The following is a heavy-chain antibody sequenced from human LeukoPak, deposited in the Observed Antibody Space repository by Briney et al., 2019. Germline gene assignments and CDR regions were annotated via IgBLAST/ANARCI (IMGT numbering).Heavy chain of an antibody. V-gene: IGHV1-2*06. J-gene: IGHJ6*02. CDR1: GYAFTGYY. D-gene: IGHD3-3*01. CDR2: INPNSGGT. Sequence: ASVKVSCKASGYAFTGYYMHWVRQAPGQGLEWMGRINPNSGGTNYAQKFQGRVTMTRDTSISTAYMELSRLRSDDTAVYYCARDRRDYDFWSGYYPYYYYYYGMDVWGQGTTVAVSS. CDR3: ARDRRDYDFWSGYYPYYYYYYGMDV.